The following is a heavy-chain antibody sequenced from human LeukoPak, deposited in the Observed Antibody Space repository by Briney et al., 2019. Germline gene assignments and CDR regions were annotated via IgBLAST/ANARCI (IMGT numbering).Heavy chain of an antibody. CDR3: ARSVPSLDYLFDS. Sequence: SETLSLTCGVSGGSISNTNWWSWVRQPPGQGLEWIGEISLTGLTHYNPSLESRVTVSVDTSKNQFSLRLTSVTAADTAVYYCARSVPSLDYLFDSWGHGTLVTVSS. CDR2: ISLTGLT. V-gene: IGHV4-4*02. J-gene: IGHJ5*01. CDR1: GGSISNTNW. D-gene: IGHD4-11*01.